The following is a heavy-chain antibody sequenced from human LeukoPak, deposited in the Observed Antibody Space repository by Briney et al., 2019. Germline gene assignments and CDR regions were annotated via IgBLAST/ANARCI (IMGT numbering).Heavy chain of an antibody. V-gene: IGHV3-23*01. CDR3: AKDLTSYSSSFDY. CDR1: EFTFSIYA. D-gene: IGHD6-6*01. CDR2: ISASGGST. J-gene: IGHJ4*02. Sequence: GGSLRLSCAASEFTFSIYAMSWVRQAPGKGLEWVSSISASGGSTYYADSVQGRFTISRDNSKNTLFLQMDSLRPDDTAVYYCAKDLTSYSSSFDYWGQGTLVTVSS.